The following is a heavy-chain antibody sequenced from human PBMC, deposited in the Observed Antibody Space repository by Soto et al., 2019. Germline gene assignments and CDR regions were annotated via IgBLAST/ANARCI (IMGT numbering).Heavy chain of an antibody. CDR3: ARGYDFWSGYYYPYGMDV. CDR2: IKYDGSTK. V-gene: IGHV3-30*03. CDR1: GFPFSNYW. D-gene: IGHD3-3*01. J-gene: IGHJ6*02. Sequence: GGSLRLSCSASGFPFSNYWMHWVRQGPGKGLVWVAVIKYDGSTKNYADTVKGRFTISRDNSKNTLYLQMNSLRAEDTAVYYCARGYDFWSGYYYPYGMDVWGQGTTVTVSS.